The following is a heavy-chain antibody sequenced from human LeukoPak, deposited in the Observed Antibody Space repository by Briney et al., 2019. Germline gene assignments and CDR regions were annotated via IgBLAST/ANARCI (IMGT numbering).Heavy chain of an antibody. CDR3: ARARYSDF. V-gene: IGHV3-7*01. J-gene: IGHJ4*02. CDR1: GFTFSNYW. CDR2: IKEDGSEK. Sequence: GGSLRLSCVASGFTFSNYWMTWVRQAPGKGLEWVANIKEDGSEKNYAASVKGRFTTSRDNAKNSLYLQMNSLRGEDTAVYYCARARYSDFWGQGTLVTVSS.